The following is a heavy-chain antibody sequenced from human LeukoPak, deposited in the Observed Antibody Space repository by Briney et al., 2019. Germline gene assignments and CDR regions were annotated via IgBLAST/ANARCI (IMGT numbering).Heavy chain of an antibody. V-gene: IGHV3-7*05. CDR2: IKQDGSEK. D-gene: IGHD2-8*01. J-gene: IGHJ4*02. Sequence: GGSLRLSCAASGFTFSSYWMSWVRQAPGKGLEWVANIKQDGSEKYYVDSVKGRFTISRDNAKNSLYLQMNSLRAEDTAVYYCARVGSYCTNGVCFPHFDYWGQGTLVTVSS. CDR3: ARVGSYCTNGVCFPHFDY. CDR1: GFTFSSYW.